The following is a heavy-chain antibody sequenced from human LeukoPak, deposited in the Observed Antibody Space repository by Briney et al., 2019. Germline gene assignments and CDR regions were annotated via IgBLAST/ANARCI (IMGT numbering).Heavy chain of an antibody. V-gene: IGHV3-23*01. CDR2: IRRGGET. J-gene: IGHJ4*02. CDR1: GFSFTNYA. Sequence: GGSLRLSCVASGFSFTNYAMRWVRQAPARGAEWVLSIRRGGETFYADSLKGRSTLSRDDSRNTVYLQLNNLRVEDTAIYYCAKANWVSNADAVWWGQGTRVTVSS. CDR3: AKANWVSNADAVW. D-gene: IGHD1-1*01.